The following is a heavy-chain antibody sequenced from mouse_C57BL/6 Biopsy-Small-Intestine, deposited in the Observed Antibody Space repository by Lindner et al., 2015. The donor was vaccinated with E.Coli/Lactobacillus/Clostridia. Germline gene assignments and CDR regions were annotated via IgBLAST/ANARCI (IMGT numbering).Heavy chain of an antibody. D-gene: IGHD2-13*01. CDR2: IIPIFGTA. CDR3: AAAWVTPYYFDY. CDR1: GGTFSSYA. J-gene: IGHJ2*01. V-gene: IGHV1-81*01. Sequence: SVKVSCKASGGTFSSYAISWVRQAPGQGLEWMGGIIPIFGTANYAQKFQGRVTITADESTSTAYMELSSLRSEDTAVYYCAAAWVTPYYFDYWGQGTLVTVSS.